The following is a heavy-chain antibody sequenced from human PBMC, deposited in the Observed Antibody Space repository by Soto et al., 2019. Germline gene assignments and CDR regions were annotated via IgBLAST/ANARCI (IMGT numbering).Heavy chain of an antibody. CDR1: GGTFSSYA. CDR3: ARDVPPDHYYDSSLNYGMDV. CDR2: IIPIFGTA. Sequence: SVKVSCKASGGTFSSYAISWVRQAPGRGLEWMGGIIPIFGTANYAQKFQGRVTITADESTSTAYMELSSLRSEDTAVYYCARDVPPDHYYDSSLNYGMDVWGQGTTVTVSS. V-gene: IGHV1-69*13. D-gene: IGHD3-22*01. J-gene: IGHJ6*02.